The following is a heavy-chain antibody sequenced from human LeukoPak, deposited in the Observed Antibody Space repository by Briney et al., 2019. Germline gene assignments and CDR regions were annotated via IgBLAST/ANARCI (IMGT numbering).Heavy chain of an antibody. Sequence: PESLSLTCAVHGASFSGYYWSWVRQPHGEGREWGGEIIHSGSTKYNTSLKRRATISAATSKNQFSLSLSSLTAADTAEYYCARLVTMVRGVISYYYYYYMDVWGKGTTVTISS. D-gene: IGHD3-10*01. CDR2: IIHSGST. CDR3: ARLVTMVRGVISYYYYYYMDV. CDR1: GASFSGYY. J-gene: IGHJ6*03. V-gene: IGHV4-34*12.